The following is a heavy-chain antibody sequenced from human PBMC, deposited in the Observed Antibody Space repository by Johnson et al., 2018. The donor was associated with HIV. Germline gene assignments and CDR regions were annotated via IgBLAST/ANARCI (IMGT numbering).Heavy chain of an antibody. CDR1: GFTFSGYA. CDR2: ISYDGSNK. CDR3: ARGPSGRWLQTDAFDI. J-gene: IGHJ3*02. Sequence: ESGGGVVQPGGSLRLSCAASGFTFSGYAMHWVRQAPGKGLEWVAVISYDGSNKYYADSVKGRFTISRDNSKNTLYLQMNSLRAEDTAVYYCARGPSGRWLQTDAFDIWGQGTMVTVSS. V-gene: IGHV3-30*03. D-gene: IGHD5-24*01.